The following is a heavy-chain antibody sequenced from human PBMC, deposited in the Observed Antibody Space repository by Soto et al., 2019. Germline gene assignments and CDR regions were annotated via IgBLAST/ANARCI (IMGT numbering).Heavy chain of an antibody. V-gene: IGHV1-69*06. CDR2: IIPIFGTA. J-gene: IGHJ6*02. CDR1: GGTFSSYA. Sequence: GASVKVSCKASGGTFSSYAISWVRQAPGQGLEWMGGIIPIFGTANYAQKFQGRVTITADKSTSTAYMELSSLRSEDTAVYYCARRHYYDSSGSDYYGMDVWGQGTTVTVSS. CDR3: ARRHYYDSSGSDYYGMDV. D-gene: IGHD3-22*01.